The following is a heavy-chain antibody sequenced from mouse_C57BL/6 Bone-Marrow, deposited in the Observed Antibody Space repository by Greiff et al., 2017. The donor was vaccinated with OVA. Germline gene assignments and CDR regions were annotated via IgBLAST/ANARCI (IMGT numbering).Heavy chain of an antibody. CDR2: IYPGDGDT. CDR1: GYAFSSSW. Sequence: VKLQQSGPELVKPGASVKISCKASGYAFSSSWMNWVKQRPGKGLEWIGRIYPGDGDTNYNGKFKGKATLTADKSSSTAYMQLSSLTSEDSAVYFCARSDYYGSPSYWYFDVWGTGTTVTVSS. J-gene: IGHJ1*03. V-gene: IGHV1-82*01. CDR3: ARSDYYGSPSYWYFDV. D-gene: IGHD1-1*01.